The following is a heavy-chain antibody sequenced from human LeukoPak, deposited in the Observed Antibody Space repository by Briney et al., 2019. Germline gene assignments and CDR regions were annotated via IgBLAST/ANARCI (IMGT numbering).Heavy chain of an antibody. CDR2: IYYSGST. CDR1: GGSISSSSYY. V-gene: IGHV4-39*01. J-gene: IGHJ6*03. D-gene: IGHD6-19*01. CDR3: ASSPRIAVAGLYYYYYYMDV. Sequence: SETLSLTCTVSGGSISSSSYYWGWIRQPPGKGLEWIGSIYYSGSTYYNPSLKSRVTMSVDTSKNQFSLKLSSVTAADTAVYYCASSPRIAVAGLYYYYYYMDVWGKGTTVTVSS.